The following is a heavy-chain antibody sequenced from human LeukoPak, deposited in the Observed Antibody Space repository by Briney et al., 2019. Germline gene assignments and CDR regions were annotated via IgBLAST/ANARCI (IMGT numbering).Heavy chain of an antibody. J-gene: IGHJ4*02. CDR3: AKYDSSWYERGYFDY. D-gene: IGHD6-13*01. CDR1: GFTFSTYA. Sequence: SGGSLRLSCAASGFTFSTYAMSWVRQAPGKGLEWVSGIRGSGDSTYYADSVKGRFTISRDNSKNTLYLQMNSLRAEDTALYFCAKYDSSWYERGYFDYWGQGTLVTVSS. CDR2: IRGSGDST. V-gene: IGHV3-23*01.